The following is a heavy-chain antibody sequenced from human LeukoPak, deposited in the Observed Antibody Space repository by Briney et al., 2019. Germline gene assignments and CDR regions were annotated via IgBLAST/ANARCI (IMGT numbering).Heavy chain of an antibody. V-gene: IGHV3-48*03. CDR3: ARVAYNSFDV. J-gene: IGHJ3*01. Sequence: PGGSLRLSCVVSGFSFSNYEMNWVRQAPGKGLEWVSHISRTGTTITYADSLRGRLTVSRDNAKNSLSLEMNSLRVEDTAVYYCARVAYNSFDVWGRGTMATVSS. D-gene: IGHD5-24*01. CDR2: ISRTGTTI. CDR1: GFSFSNYE.